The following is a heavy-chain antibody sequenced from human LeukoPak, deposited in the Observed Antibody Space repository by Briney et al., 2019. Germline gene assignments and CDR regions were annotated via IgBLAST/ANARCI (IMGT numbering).Heavy chain of an antibody. CDR3: ARHSVQLWKPDAFDI. D-gene: IGHD5-18*01. V-gene: IGHV4-4*09. Sequence: SETLSLTCTVSGGSISSYYWSWIRQPPGKGLEWIGYIYTSGSTNYNPSLKSRFTISVDTSKNQFSLKLSSVTAADTALYYCARHSVQLWKPDAFDIWGQGTMVTPSS. J-gene: IGHJ3*02. CDR1: GGSISSYY. CDR2: IYTSGST.